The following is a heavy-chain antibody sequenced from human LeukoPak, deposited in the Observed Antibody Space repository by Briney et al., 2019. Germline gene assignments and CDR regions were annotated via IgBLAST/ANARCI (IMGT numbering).Heavy chain of an antibody. CDR1: GYTFTSYY. CDR2: INPSGGST. J-gene: IGHJ5*02. V-gene: IGHV1-46*01. D-gene: IGHD3-22*01. Sequence: ASVKVSCKASGYTFTSYYMHWVRQAPGQGLEWMGIINPSGGSTSYAQKFQGRVTMTRDMSTSTVYMELSSLRSEDTAVYYCYPYYYDSSGYFRFDPWGQGTLVTVSS. CDR3: YPYYYDSSGYFRFDP.